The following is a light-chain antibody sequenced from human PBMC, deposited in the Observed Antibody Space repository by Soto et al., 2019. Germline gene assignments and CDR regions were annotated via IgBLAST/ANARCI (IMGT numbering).Light chain of an antibody. CDR2: RTS. Sequence: RVTTQSPATLSVSPGERATLSCRASQNVAGDLAWYQQKPGQAPRLLIYRTSTRATGIPARFSGSGSGTEFTLTISSLQSEDVAVYYCQEDNGRSSFGQGTKVEIK. CDR1: QNVAGD. V-gene: IGKV3-15*01. CDR3: QEDNGRSS. J-gene: IGKJ1*01.